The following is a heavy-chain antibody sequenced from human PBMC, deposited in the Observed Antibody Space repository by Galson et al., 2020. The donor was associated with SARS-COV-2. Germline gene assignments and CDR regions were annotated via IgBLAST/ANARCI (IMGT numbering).Heavy chain of an antibody. CDR3: AGLTAYHTWPHYCPVY. CDR2: VFSTGST. Sequence: SETLSLTCTVSGGSIRTTNYYWGWVRQPPGKGLEWIGSVFSTGSTYYNPSLKSRVTISLDTSKNDFSLRLSSVTAADASVYWCAGLTAYHTWPHYCPVYWGQGILIAVSS. V-gene: IGHV4-39*02. D-gene: IGHD3-9*01. CDR1: GGSIRTTNYY. J-gene: IGHJ4*02.